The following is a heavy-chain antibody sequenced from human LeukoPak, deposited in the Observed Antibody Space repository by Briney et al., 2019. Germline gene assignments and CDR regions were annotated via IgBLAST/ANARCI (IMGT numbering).Heavy chain of an antibody. CDR1: GFTFNNYW. V-gene: IGHV3-7*01. CDR2: ISRDGSQQ. D-gene: IGHD1-7*01. CDR3: AKVRIGSTRYDAFDI. J-gene: IGHJ3*02. Sequence: PGGSLRLSCAASGFTFNNYWLTWVRQAPGKGLEWVAKISRDGSQQYYVDSVKDRFTISRDNAKDSLWLQMNSLRAEDTAVYYCAKVRIGSTRYDAFDIWAQGTMVTVSS.